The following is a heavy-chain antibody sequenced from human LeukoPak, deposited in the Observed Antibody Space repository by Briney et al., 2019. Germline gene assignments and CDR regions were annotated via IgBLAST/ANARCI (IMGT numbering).Heavy chain of an antibody. D-gene: IGHD4-17*01. CDR3: AREKADYGDYVGAFDI. CDR2: ISYDGSTK. V-gene: IGHV3-30*03. CDR1: GFTFSSYG. Sequence: GRSLRLSCAASGFTFSSYGMHWVRQAPGKGLEWVAVISYDGSTKYYADSVRGRFTISRDNSKNTLYLQMNSLRAEDTAVYYCAREKADYGDYVGAFDIWGQGTMVTVSS. J-gene: IGHJ3*02.